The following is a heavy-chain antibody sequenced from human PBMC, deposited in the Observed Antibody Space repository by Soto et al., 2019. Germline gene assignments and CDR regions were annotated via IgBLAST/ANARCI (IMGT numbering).Heavy chain of an antibody. Sequence: QVQLQESGPGLVKPSQTLSLTCTVSGGSISSGGYYWSWIRQHPGKGLEWIGYIYYSGSTYYNPFPKSRVTISVDTSKNQFSLKLSSVTAADTAVYYCARDRKYDYGDYDVYYYGMDVWGQGTTVTVSS. J-gene: IGHJ6*02. CDR2: IYYSGST. D-gene: IGHD4-17*01. V-gene: IGHV4-31*03. CDR1: GGSISSGGYY. CDR3: ARDRKYDYGDYDVYYYGMDV.